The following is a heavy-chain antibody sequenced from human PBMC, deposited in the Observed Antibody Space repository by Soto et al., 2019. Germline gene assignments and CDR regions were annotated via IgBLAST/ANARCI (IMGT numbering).Heavy chain of an antibody. Sequence: QVQLVESGGGVVQPGRSLRLSCAASGFTFSSYGMHWVRQAPGKGLEWVAVIWYDGSNKYYVDSVKGRFTISRDNSKNTLYLQMNSLRAEDTAVYYCARDYKSTVVTPGDYWGQGTLVTVSS. V-gene: IGHV3-33*01. D-gene: IGHD4-17*01. J-gene: IGHJ4*02. CDR2: IWYDGSNK. CDR1: GFTFSSYG. CDR3: ARDYKSTVVTPGDY.